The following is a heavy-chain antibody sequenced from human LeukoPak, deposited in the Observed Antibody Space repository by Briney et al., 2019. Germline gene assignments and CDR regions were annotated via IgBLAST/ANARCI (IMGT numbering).Heavy chain of an antibody. CDR2: INSDGSST. D-gene: IGHD2-15*01. CDR1: GFTFSRYW. V-gene: IGHV3-74*01. CDR3: ARVDCSGGSCYFDY. Sequence: GGSLRLSCAASGFTFSRYWMHWVRQTPGKGLVWVSRINSDGSSTRYADSVKGRFTISRDNAKNTLDLQMSSLRAEDTAVYYCARVDCSGGSCYFDYWGEGMLVTVSS. J-gene: IGHJ4*02.